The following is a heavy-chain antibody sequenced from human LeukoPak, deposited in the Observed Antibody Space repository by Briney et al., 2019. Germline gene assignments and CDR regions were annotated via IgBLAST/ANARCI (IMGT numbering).Heavy chain of an antibody. D-gene: IGHD7-27*01. CDR2: ISAYNGNT. CDR1: GYTFTSYG. V-gene: IGHV1-18*01. CDR3: ARDLTGGSYYFDY. J-gene: IGHJ4*02. Sequence: ASVKVSCKASGYTFTSYGISWVRQAPGQGLEWMGWISAYNGNTNYAQKFQGRVTMTRDTSISTAYMELSRLRSDDTAVYYCARDLTGGSYYFDYWGQGTLVTVSS.